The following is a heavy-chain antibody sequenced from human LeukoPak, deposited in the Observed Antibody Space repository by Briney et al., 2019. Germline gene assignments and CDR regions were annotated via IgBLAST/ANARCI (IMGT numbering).Heavy chain of an antibody. CDR3: AKDRRYYDSSGYPYYFDY. J-gene: IGHJ4*02. CDR2: ISSSGSTI. CDR1: GFTFSSYW. D-gene: IGHD3-22*01. V-gene: IGHV3-48*01. Sequence: PGGSLRLSCAASGFTFSSYWMSWVRQAPGKGLEWVSYISSSGSTIYYADSVKGRFTISRDNSKNTLYLQMNSLRAEDTAVYYCAKDRRYYDSSGYPYYFDYWGQGTLVTVSS.